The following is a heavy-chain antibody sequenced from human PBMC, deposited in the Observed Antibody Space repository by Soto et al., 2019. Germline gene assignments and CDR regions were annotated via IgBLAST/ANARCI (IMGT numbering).Heavy chain of an antibody. Sequence: EVQLVESGGGLVQPGGSLRLSCAASGFTFSTYSMNWVRQAPGKGLEWVSHISSSSSTLYFADSVKGRFTISRDNARNSMYRQMNSLRAEDTAVYYCARGYCSGGSCYPPDAFDIWGQGTVVTVSS. V-gene: IGHV3-48*01. CDR2: ISSSSSTL. J-gene: IGHJ3*02. D-gene: IGHD2-15*01. CDR3: ARGYCSGGSCYPPDAFDI. CDR1: GFTFSTYS.